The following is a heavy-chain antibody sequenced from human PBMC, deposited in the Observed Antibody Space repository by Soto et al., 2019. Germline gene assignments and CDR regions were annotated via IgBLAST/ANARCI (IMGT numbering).Heavy chain of an antibody. J-gene: IGHJ4*02. CDR3: ARDGPAAGAV. CDR1: RYTFTSYG. Sequence: SSAKVYSKASRYTFTSYGISWVRQAPGQGLEWMGWISAYNGNTNYAQKLQGRVTMTTDTSTSTAYMELGSLRSDDTAVYYCARDGPAAGAVWGQGTLVTVSS. D-gene: IGHD6-13*01. V-gene: IGHV1-18*04. CDR2: ISAYNGNT.